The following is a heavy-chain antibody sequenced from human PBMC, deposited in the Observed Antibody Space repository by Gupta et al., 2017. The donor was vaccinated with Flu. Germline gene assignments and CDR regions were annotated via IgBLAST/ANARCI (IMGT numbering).Heavy chain of an antibody. D-gene: IGHD1-14*01. CDR3: VTEPDTTTWSVH. CDR2: ISRSSSYI. CDR1: GFTFSYFG. V-gene: IGHV3-21*06. J-gene: IGHJ4*01. Sequence: MESGGGLGKPGGSLRLSCAASGFTFSYFGMNWVRQVPGKGLDWVSSISRSSSYIYYAEPIKGRFTISRDNAKNTLYLELSSLRADDTAIYYCVTEPDTTTWSVHWGQGTLVNVSS.